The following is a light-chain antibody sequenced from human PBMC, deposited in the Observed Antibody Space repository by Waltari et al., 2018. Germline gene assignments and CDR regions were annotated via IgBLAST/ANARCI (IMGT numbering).Light chain of an antibody. J-gene: IGLJ2*01. CDR3: SSYTSSSTPV. CDR1: SSDVGGYNR. V-gene: IGLV2-18*02. Sequence: QSALTQPPSVSGSPGQSVAISCTGTSSDVGGYNRVSLYQQPPRTATNLMIYWVSNRPSGVPDRFSGSKSGNTAFLTISGLQAEDEADYYCSSYTSSSTPVFGGGTKLTVL. CDR2: WVS.